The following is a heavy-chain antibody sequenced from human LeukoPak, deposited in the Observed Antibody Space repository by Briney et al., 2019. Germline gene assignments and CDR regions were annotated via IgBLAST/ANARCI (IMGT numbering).Heavy chain of an antibody. CDR1: GGSISSSSSY. CDR2: IYYSGST. CDR3: ARGINTDDYVWGSYRSGHFDY. J-gene: IGHJ4*02. D-gene: IGHD3-16*02. V-gene: IGHV4-39*07. Sequence: SETLSLTCTVSGGSISSSSSYWGWIRQPPGKGLEWIGSIYYSGSTYYNPSLKSRVTISVDTSKNQFSLKLSSVTAADTAVYYCARGINTDDYVWGSYRSGHFDYWGQGTLVTVSS.